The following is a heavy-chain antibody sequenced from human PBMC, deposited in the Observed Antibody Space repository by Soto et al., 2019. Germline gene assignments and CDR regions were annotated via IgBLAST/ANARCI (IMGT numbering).Heavy chain of an antibody. D-gene: IGHD2-15*01. J-gene: IGHJ4*02. CDR1: GFTVSNNY. CDR3: AKVNVVVVAATFEYEYYFDY. CDR2: ISNTGST. Sequence: GGSLRLSCVASGFTVSNNYMSWVRQAPGRGLEWVSAISNTGSTYYAGSVKGRSTISRDSSTNTLYLEVNSLRADDTAVYYCAKVNVVVVAATFEYEYYFDYWGRGTLVTVSS. V-gene: IGHV3-53*01.